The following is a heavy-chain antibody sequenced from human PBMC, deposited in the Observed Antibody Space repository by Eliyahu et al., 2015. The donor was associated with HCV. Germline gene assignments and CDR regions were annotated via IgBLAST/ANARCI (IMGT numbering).Heavy chain of an antibody. D-gene: IGHD3-10*01. CDR3: ARDILLWFGGSRHYYSYGMDV. Sequence: VKVSCKASGYTFSHYGISWVRQAPGQGLEWIGWINGDNGNTRYAQKFQGRVTMTTDTTTTTASMELRSLGSDDTAVYYCARDILLWFGGSRHYYSYGMDVWGQGTSVTVSS. V-gene: IGHV1-18*04. CDR1: GYTFSHYG. CDR2: INGDNGNT. J-gene: IGHJ6*02.